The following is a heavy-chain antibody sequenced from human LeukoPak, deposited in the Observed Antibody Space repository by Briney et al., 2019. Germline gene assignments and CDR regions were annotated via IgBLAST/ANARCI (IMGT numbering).Heavy chain of an antibody. J-gene: IGHJ5*02. Sequence: SVTVSCKASGGTFSSYAISWVRQAPGQGLEWMGGIIPIFGTANYAQKFQGRVTMTRNTSISTAYMELSSLRSEDTAVYYCARGYRGSYHPAWGQGTRVTVSS. CDR2: IIPIFGTA. CDR1: GGTFSSYA. CDR3: ARGYRGSYHPA. D-gene: IGHD3-10*01. V-gene: IGHV1-69*05.